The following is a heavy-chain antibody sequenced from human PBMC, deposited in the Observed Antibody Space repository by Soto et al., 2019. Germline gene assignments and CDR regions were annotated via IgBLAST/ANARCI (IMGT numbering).Heavy chain of an antibody. CDR1: GFTFRSYA. CDR3: AKFERGELMVYAIGSYYYYCMDV. Sequence: GGSLRLSCAASGFTFRSYAMSWVRQAPGKGLEWVSAISGSGGSTYYADSGKGRFTISRDNSKNTLYLQMKSRRAEDTAVYYCAKFERGELMVYAIGSYYYYCMDVWGQGTTVTVSS. J-gene: IGHJ6*02. CDR2: ISGSGGST. V-gene: IGHV3-23*01. D-gene: IGHD2-8*01.